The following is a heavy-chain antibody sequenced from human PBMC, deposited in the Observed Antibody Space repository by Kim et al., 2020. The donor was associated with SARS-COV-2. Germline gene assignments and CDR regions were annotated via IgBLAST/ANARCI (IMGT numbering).Heavy chain of an antibody. D-gene: IGHD3-22*01. CDR3: ARDGYYYDSSGYYLEYFQH. Sequence: GGSLRLSCAASGFTFSSYAMHWVRQAPGKGLEWVAVISYDGSNKYYADSVKGRFTISRDNSKNTLYLQMNSLRAEDTAVYYCARDGYYYDSSGYYLEYFQHWGQGTLVTVSS. V-gene: IGHV3-30*04. CDR1: GFTFSSYA. CDR2: ISYDGSNK. J-gene: IGHJ1*01.